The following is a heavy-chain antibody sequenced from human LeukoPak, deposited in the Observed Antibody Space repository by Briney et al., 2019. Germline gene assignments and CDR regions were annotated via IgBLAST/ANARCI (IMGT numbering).Heavy chain of an antibody. V-gene: IGHV3-30-3*01. CDR3: AKDIVVIRATFDY. CDR2: ISYDGSNK. Sequence: GGSLRLSCAASGFTFSSYAMHWVRQAPGKGLEWVAVISYDGSNKYYADSVKGRFTISRDNSKNTLYLQMNSLRAEDTAVYYCAKDIVVIRATFDYWGQGTLVTVSS. CDR1: GFTFSSYA. J-gene: IGHJ4*02. D-gene: IGHD3-22*01.